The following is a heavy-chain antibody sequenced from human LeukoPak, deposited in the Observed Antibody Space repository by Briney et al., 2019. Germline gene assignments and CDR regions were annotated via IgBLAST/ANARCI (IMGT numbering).Heavy chain of an antibody. CDR2: IYYSGST. J-gene: IGHJ4*02. D-gene: IGHD6-13*01. CDR3: ARARKYSSSWLFDY. CDR1: GGSISSYY. Sequence: SETLSLTCTVSGGSISSYYWSWIRQPPGKGLEWIGYIYYSGSTNYNPSLKSRVTISVDKSKNQFSLKLSSVTAADTAVYYCARARKYSSSWLFDYWGQGTLVTVSS. V-gene: IGHV4-59*12.